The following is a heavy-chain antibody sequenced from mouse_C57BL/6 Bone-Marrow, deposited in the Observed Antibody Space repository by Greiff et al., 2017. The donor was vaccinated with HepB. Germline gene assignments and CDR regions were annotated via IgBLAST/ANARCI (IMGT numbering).Heavy chain of an antibody. J-gene: IGHJ2*01. CDR1: GFNIKDDY. CDR2: IDPENGDT. Sequence: VQLQQSGAELVRPGASVKLSCTASGFNIKDDYMHWVKQRPEQGLEWIGWIDPENGDTEYASKFQGKATITADTSSNTASLQRSSLTSEDTAVYYCTSMITYYFDYWGQGTTLTVSS. CDR3: TSMITYYFDY. D-gene: IGHD2-4*01. V-gene: IGHV14-4*01.